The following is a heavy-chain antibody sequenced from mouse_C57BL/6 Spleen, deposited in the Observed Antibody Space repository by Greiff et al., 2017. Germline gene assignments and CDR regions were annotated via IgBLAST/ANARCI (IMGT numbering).Heavy chain of an antibody. CDR1: GYTFTSSW. D-gene: IGHD3-2*02. J-gene: IGHJ2*01. CDR3: ARFSSKTAQGFDY. V-gene: IGHV1-69*01. CDR2: IDPSDSYT. Sequence: QVQLQQPGAELVMPGASVKLSCKASGYTFTSSWMHWVKQRPGPGLEWIGEIDPSDSYTNYNQKFKGKSTLTVDKSSSAAYMQLSSLTSEDSAVYYCARFSSKTAQGFDYWGQGTTLTVSS.